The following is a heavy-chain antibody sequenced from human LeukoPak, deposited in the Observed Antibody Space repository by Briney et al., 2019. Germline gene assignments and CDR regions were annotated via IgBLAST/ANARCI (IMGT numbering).Heavy chain of an antibody. CDR2: INHSGST. CDR3: ARRSRPGIAAARIWFDP. J-gene: IGHJ5*02. Sequence: SETLSLTCAVYGGSFSGYYWSWIRQPPRKGLEWIGEINHSGSTNYNPSLKSRVTISVATSKNQFSLKLSSVTAADTAVYYCARRSRPGIAAARIWFDPWGQGTLVTVSS. CDR1: GGSFSGYY. D-gene: IGHD6-13*01. V-gene: IGHV4-34*01.